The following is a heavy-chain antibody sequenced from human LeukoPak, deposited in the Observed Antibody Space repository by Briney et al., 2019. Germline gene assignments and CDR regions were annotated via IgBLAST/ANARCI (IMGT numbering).Heavy chain of an antibody. CDR3: TRDWGAYSS. CDR2: INSDDGGT. CDR1: GYTLTASY. J-gene: IGHJ4*02. D-gene: IGHD5-18*01. Sequence: ASVKVSCKASGYTLTASYIHWVRQAPGQGLEWMGWINSDDGGTNYAQKFQGRVTMTRDTSISTVYMEMSSLISDDTAVYYCTRDWGAYSSWGQGTLLTVSS. V-gene: IGHV1-2*02.